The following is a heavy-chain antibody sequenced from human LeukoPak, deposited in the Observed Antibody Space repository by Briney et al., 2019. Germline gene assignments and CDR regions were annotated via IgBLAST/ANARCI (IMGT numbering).Heavy chain of an antibody. CDR2: IYPGDSDT. D-gene: IGHD6-19*01. CDR1: GYSFTTYW. CDR3: ARPSSGWYDYFDY. Sequence: GESLKISCKGSGYSFTTYWIGWVRQMPGKGLEWMGIIYPGDSDTRYSPSFQGQVTISADKPIGTAYLQWSSLKASDTAMYYCARPSSGWYDYFDYWGQGTLVTVSS. J-gene: IGHJ4*02. V-gene: IGHV5-51*01.